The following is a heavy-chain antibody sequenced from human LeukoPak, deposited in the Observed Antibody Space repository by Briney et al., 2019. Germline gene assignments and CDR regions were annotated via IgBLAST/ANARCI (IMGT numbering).Heavy chain of an antibody. V-gene: IGHV1-69*13. D-gene: IGHD6-13*01. CDR3: ASEQQLSHGWFDP. J-gene: IGHJ5*02. Sequence: SVKVSCKASGYTFTSYAMNWVRQAPGQGLEWMGGIIPIFGTANYAQKFQGRVTITADESTSTAYMELSSLRSEDTAVYYCASEQQLSHGWFDPWGQGTLVTVSS. CDR1: GYTFTSYA. CDR2: IIPIFGTA.